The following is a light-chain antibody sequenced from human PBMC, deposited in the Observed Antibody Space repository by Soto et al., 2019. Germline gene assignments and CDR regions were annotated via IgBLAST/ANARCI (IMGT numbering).Light chain of an antibody. J-gene: IGLJ2*01. CDR1: SSDVGGYNY. Sequence: QSALTQPRSVSGSPGQSVTISFTVTSSDVGGYNYVSWYQQHPGKAPKVIIYDVSKRPSGVPDRFSGSKSGNTASLTISGLQAEDEADYHCFSYHCCSYEGTNSFKVFGGGTKLTVL. V-gene: IGLV2-11*01. CDR3: FSYHCCSYEGTNSFKV. CDR2: DVS.